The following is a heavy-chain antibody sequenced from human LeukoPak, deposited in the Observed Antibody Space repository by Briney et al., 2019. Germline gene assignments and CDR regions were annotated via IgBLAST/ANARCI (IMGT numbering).Heavy chain of an antibody. J-gene: IGHJ4*02. D-gene: IGHD3-3*01. Sequence: ASVKVSCKASGYTFTSYGISWVRQAPGQGLEWMGWISAYNGNTNYAQKLQSRVTMTTDTSTSTAYMELRSLRSDDTAVYYCARVTHRGFWSGYSGGWGQGTLVTVSS. CDR2: ISAYNGNT. CDR3: ARVTHRGFWSGYSGG. CDR1: GYTFTSYG. V-gene: IGHV1-18*01.